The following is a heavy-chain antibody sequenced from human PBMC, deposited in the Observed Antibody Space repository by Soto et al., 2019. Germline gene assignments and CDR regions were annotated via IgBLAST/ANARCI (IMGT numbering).Heavy chain of an antibody. V-gene: IGHV4-59*02. CDR2: MYFGGSF. J-gene: IGHJ6*02. CDR3: ARGGLYGSVSYCKCGDSYYGMDV. D-gene: IGHD3-10*01. CDR1: GASVSHGY. Sequence: SETLSLTCNVSGASVSHGYWSWIRQPPGKGLEWIGFMYFGGSFNYNPSLTSRATISVETSKNQFSLKLSSVTAADTAVYYCARGGLYGSVSYCKCGDSYYGMDVWGQGNTVTISS.